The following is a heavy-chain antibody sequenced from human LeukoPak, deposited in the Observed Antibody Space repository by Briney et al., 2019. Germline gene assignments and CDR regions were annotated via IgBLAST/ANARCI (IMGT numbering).Heavy chain of an antibody. D-gene: IGHD3-9*01. V-gene: IGHV3-30*03. CDR3: ARGPNYDILTGYYWDFDY. Sequence: GGSLRLSCAASGFIFSTNGMHWVRQASGKGLEWVSSISHDGSQKRYGNSVRGRFTVSRDNSRTTLYLQMDSLRVEDTAVYYCARGPNYDILTGYYWDFDYWGQGTLVTVSS. CDR1: GFIFSTNG. CDR2: ISHDGSQK. J-gene: IGHJ4*02.